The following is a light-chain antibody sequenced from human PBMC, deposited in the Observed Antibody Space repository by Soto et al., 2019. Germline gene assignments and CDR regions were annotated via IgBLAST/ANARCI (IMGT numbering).Light chain of an antibody. CDR1: QSVSSDN. Sequence: EIVLTQSPGTLSLSPGQRATLSCRASQSVSSDNLAWYQQKPGQAPRLLIYGAPSRAIGTPDRFSGSGSGTDFTLTISSLEPEDFAVYYCQQYGGSYTFGQGTRLEFK. J-gene: IGKJ5*01. CDR3: QQYGGSYT. CDR2: GAP. V-gene: IGKV3-20*01.